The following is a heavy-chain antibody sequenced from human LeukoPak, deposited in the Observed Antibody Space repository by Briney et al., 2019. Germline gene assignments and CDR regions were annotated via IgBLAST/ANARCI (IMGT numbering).Heavy chain of an antibody. V-gene: IGHV4-34*01. D-gene: IGHD3-22*01. CDR3: ARFIRITMIVVAKRPNWYFDL. CDR2: INHSGST. J-gene: IGHJ2*01. CDR1: GFTFSSYW. Sequence: GSLRLSCAASGFTFSSYWMSWVRQAPGKGLEWIGEINHSGSTNYNPSLKSRVTISVDTSKNQFSLKLSSVTAADTAVYYCARFIRITMIVVAKRPNWYFDLWGRGTLVTVSS.